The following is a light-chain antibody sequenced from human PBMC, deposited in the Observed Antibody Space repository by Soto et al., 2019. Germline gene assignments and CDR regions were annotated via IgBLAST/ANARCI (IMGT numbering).Light chain of an antibody. J-gene: IGKJ1*01. CDR3: QQFDKLTPT. Sequence: DIQMTQSPSSLSASVGDRVTITCQARQDITNSLNWYQQKPGKAPNVLISDASNLKRGVTSRFRGSGSVTDFTFTNSSLQPEDMATYYCQQFDKLTPTFGHGNNVEIK. CDR1: QDITNS. V-gene: IGKV1-33*01. CDR2: DAS.